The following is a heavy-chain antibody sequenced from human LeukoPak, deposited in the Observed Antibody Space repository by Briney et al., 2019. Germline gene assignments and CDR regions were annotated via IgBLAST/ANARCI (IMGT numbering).Heavy chain of an antibody. CDR1: GGSFSGYY. CDR3: ARGGEGWVFDY. CDR2: INHSGST. J-gene: IGHJ4*02. D-gene: IGHD4-17*01. V-gene: IGHV4-34*01. Sequence: PSETPSLTCAVYGGSFSGYYWSWIRQPPGEGLEWIGEINHSGSTNYNPSLKSRVTISVDTSKNQFSLKLSSVTAADTAVYYCARGGEGWVFDYWGQGTLVTVSS.